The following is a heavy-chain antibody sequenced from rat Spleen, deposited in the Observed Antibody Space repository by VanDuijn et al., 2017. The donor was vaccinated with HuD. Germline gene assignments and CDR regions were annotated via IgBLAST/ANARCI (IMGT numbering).Heavy chain of an antibody. V-gene: IGHV5-7*01. CDR2: ISFDGYNT. CDR3: ARHEIITTDWYFDF. CDR1: GFTFSDYY. D-gene: IGHD1-10*01. Sequence: EVQLVESGGGLVQPGRSLKLSCAASGFTFSDYYMAWVRQAPTKGLEWVATISFDGYNTYYRDSVKGRFTISRDNAKSTLYLQMDSLRSEDTATYYCARHEIITTDWYFDFWGPGTMVTVSS. J-gene: IGHJ1*01.